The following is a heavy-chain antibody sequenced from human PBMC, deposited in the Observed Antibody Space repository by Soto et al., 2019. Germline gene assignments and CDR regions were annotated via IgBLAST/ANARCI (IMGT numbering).Heavy chain of an antibody. CDR2: IGTAGDT. CDR1: GFTFSSFD. V-gene: IGHV3-13*01. Sequence: GGSLRLSCAASGFTFSSFDMHWVRQPTGKGLEWVSAIGTAGDTYYPGSVKGRFTISRDNAKNSLHLQMNSLRAGDTAVYYCAREARVFGKAFDVWGQGTMVTVSS. J-gene: IGHJ3*01. D-gene: IGHD3-3*01. CDR3: AREARVFGKAFDV.